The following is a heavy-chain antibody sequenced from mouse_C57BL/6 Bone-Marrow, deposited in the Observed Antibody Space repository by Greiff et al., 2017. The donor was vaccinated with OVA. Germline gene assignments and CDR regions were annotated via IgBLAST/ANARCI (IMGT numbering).Heavy chain of an antibody. Sequence: VKLQESGAELARPGASVKMSCKASGYTFTSYTMHWVKQRPGQGLEWIGYINPSSGYTKYNQKFKDKATLTADKSSSTAYMQLSSLTSEDSAVYYCAKFYYRYFDVWGTGTTVTVSS. CDR3: AKFYYRYFDV. V-gene: IGHV1-4*01. J-gene: IGHJ1*03. CDR1: GYTFTSYT. CDR2: INPSSGYT.